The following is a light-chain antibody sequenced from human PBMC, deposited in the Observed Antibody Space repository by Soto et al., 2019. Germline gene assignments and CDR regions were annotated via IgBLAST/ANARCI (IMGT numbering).Light chain of an antibody. CDR1: QSITTW. CDR3: QQYNTYPLT. V-gene: IGKV1-5*03. J-gene: IGKJ4*01. Sequence: DIQMTQSPSTLSASVGDRVTITCRASQSITTWLAWYQKKPEKAPKLLIYKASSVEVGVPSMFSGSGSDTEFNITISSLQPDDLATYYCQQYNTYPLTFGGGTTVEIK. CDR2: KAS.